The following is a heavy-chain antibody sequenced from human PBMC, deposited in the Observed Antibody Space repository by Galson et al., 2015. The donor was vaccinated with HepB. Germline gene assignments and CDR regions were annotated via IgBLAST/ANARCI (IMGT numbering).Heavy chain of an antibody. V-gene: IGHV6-1*01. CDR1: GDSVSSNSAV. J-gene: IGHJ6*02. CDR3: AYGVDV. Sequence: CAISGDSVSSNSAVWNWIGQSPSRGLEWLGRTYRRSRGDNDYSVAVKMRISINADTSKNQVSLQLNSVTPDDKAVYYCAYGVDVWGQGTRVTVS. CDR2: TYRRSRGDN.